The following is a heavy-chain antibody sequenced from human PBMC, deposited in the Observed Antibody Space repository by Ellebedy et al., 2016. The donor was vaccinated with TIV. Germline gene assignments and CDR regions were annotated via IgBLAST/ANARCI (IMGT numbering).Heavy chain of an antibody. J-gene: IGHJ4*02. CDR3: ARIVGATQGDY. CDR1: GFTFSSYA. D-gene: IGHD1-26*01. CDR2: ISYDGSNK. V-gene: IGHV3-30-3*01. Sequence: GGSLRLSXAASGFTFSSYAMHWVRQAPGKGLEWVAVISYDGSNKYYADSVKGRFTISRDNSKNTLYLQMNSLRAEDTAVYYCARIVGATQGDYWGQGTLVTVSS.